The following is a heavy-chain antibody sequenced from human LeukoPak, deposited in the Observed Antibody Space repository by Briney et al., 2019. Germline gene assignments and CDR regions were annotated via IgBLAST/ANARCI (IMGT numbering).Heavy chain of an antibody. CDR1: GYTFTSYY. V-gene: IGHV1-46*01. D-gene: IGHD2-15*01. Sequence: GASVKVSCKASGYTFTSYYMHWVRQAPGQGLEWMGIINPSGGSTSYAQKFQGRVTMTRDTSTSTVYMELSGLRSEDTAVYYCARDPGYCSGGSCYNTYYFDYWGQGTLVTVSS. CDR3: ARDPGYCSGGSCYNTYYFDY. CDR2: INPSGGST. J-gene: IGHJ4*02.